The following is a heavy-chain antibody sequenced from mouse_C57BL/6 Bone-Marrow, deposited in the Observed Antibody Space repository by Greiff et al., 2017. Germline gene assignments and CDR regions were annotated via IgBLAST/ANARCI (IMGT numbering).Heavy chain of an antibody. D-gene: IGHD1-1*01. CDR2: INPSNGGT. J-gene: IGHJ4*01. CDR3: ARDRLITTVDYAMDY. Sequence: QVQLQQPGTELVKPGASVKLSCKASGYTFTSYWMHWVKQRPGQGLEWIGNINPSNGGTNYNEKFKSKATLTVDKSSSTAYIQLSSLTSEDSAVYYCARDRLITTVDYAMDYWGQGTSVTVSA. CDR1: GYTFTSYW. V-gene: IGHV1-53*01.